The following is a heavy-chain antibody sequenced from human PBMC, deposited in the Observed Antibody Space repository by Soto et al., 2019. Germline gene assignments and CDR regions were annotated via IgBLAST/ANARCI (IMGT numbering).Heavy chain of an antibody. CDR1: GNTLNELS. CDR3: ATPGRGYFYYYGMDV. Sequence: ASVKVSCKVSGNTLNELSIHWVRQAPGKGLEWMGGLDPEDGERIYAQRFLGRVTMTEDTSADTAYMELSSLRSEDTAVYYCATPGRGYFYYYGMDVWGQGTTVTVSS. CDR2: LDPEDGER. J-gene: IGHJ6*02. D-gene: IGHD3-22*01. V-gene: IGHV1-24*01.